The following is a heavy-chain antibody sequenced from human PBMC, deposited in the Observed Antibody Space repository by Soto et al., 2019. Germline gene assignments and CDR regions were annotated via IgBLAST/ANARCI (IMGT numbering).Heavy chain of an antibody. J-gene: IGHJ4*01. CDR2: IYYSGST. D-gene: IGHD5-12*01. CDR3: ARDTQRCYSGDFDS. V-gene: IGHV4-31*03. Sequence: QVQLQESGPGLLKPSQTLSLSCTVSGGSLSSGGYYCSWIRQHPGKGLEWIGFIYYSGSTYYNPSLKSRVTIPVDTSQTQFSLKLSSVTDADTAVYYCARDTQRCYSGDFDSWGHGTLVTGSS. CDR1: GGSLSSGGYY.